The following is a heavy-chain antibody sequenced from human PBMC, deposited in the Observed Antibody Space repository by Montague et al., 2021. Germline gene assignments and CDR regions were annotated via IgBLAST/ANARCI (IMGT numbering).Heavy chain of an antibody. D-gene: IGHD6-13*01. CDR3: AQRPTYSSKWYLVDP. Sequence: SLRLSCAASGFTFSRYGMHWVRQAPGKGLEWVAIVSEDGTTKYYADSVKGRFSISRDNSKSTLYLQMNSLGPEDTAVYYCAQRPTYSSKWYLVDPWGQGTLVTVSS. CDR1: GFTFSRYG. CDR2: VSEDGTTK. J-gene: IGHJ5*02. V-gene: IGHV3-30*18.